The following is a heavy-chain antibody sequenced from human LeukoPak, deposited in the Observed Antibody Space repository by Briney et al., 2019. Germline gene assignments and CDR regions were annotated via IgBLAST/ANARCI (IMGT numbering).Heavy chain of an antibody. V-gene: IGHV4-4*07. CDR3: ARGYYDVLTGYYTRPNFDY. J-gene: IGHJ4*02. CDR2: IYTSGST. D-gene: IGHD3-9*01. Sequence: SETLFLTCTVSGGSISSYYWSWIRQPAGKGLEWIGRIYTSGSTNYNPSLKSRVTMSVDTSKNQFSLKLSSVTAADTAVYYCARGYYDVLTGYYTRPNFDYWGQGTLVTVSS. CDR1: GGSISSYY.